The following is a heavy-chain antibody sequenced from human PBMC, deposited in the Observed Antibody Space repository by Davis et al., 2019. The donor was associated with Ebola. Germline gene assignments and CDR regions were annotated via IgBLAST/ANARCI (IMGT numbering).Heavy chain of an antibody. CDR3: ARVSELYGMDV. CDR2: IYYSGST. D-gene: IGHD1-26*01. Sequence: MPSETLSLTCTVSGGSVSSGSYYWSWIRQPPGKGLEWIGYIYYSGSTNYNPSLKSRVTISVDTSKNQFSLKLSSVTAADTAVYYCARVSELYGMDVWGKGTTVTVSS. V-gene: IGHV4-61*01. J-gene: IGHJ6*04. CDR1: GGSVSSGSYY.